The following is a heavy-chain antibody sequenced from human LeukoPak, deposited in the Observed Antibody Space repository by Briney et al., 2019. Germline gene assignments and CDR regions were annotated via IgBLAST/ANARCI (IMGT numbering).Heavy chain of an antibody. D-gene: IGHD2-8*01. Sequence: PSETLSLTCTVSGVSISSSNYYWGSIRQPPGKGLEWIGSIYYSGNTNYHPSRTSRVTISVDMSKNQYSLKMSSVTAADTAVYYCARDCPFRSLVYAIGRRYFDLWGRGTLVTVSS. CDR2: IYYSGNT. J-gene: IGHJ2*01. CDR1: GVSISSSNYY. CDR3: ARDCPFRSLVYAIGRRYFDL. V-gene: IGHV4-39*07.